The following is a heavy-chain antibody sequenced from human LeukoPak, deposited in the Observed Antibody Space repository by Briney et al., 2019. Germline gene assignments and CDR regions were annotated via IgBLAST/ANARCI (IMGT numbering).Heavy chain of an antibody. Sequence: QAGGSLRLSCAASGFTFSSYAMHWVRQAPGKGLEWVAVISYDGSNKYYADSVKGRFTISRDNSKNTLYLQMNSLRAEDTAVYYCAKDDNYYDSSGYQYYFDYWGQGTLVTVSS. V-gene: IGHV3-30*04. CDR3: AKDDNYYDSSGYQYYFDY. D-gene: IGHD3-22*01. CDR2: ISYDGSNK. J-gene: IGHJ4*02. CDR1: GFTFSSYA.